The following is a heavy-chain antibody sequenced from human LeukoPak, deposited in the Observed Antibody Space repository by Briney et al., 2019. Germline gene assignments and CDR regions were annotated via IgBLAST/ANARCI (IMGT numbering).Heavy chain of an antibody. V-gene: IGHV3-23*01. Sequence: PGGSLRLSCAASGFTFSSYAMSWVRQAPGKGLEWVSAISGSGGSTYYAHSVKGRFTISRDNSKNTWYLQMNSLRAEDTAVYYCAKVPLGYCSSTSCFFDYWGQGTLVTVSS. CDR2: ISGSGGST. CDR3: AKVPLGYCSSTSCFFDY. CDR1: GFTFSSYA. J-gene: IGHJ4*02. D-gene: IGHD2-2*01.